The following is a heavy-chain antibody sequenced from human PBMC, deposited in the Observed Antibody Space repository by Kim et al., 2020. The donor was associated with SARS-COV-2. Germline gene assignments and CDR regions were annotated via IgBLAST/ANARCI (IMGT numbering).Heavy chain of an antibody. Sequence: GGSLRLSCAASGFTFSDYYMSWIRQAPGKGLEWDSYISSSSSYTNYADSVKGRFTISRDNAKNSLYQQMNSLRAEDTAVYYCAREREVLRYLDWLFADVWGQGTAVTVSS. D-gene: IGHD3-9*01. CDR1: GFTFSDYY. CDR3: AREREVLRYLDWLFADV. CDR2: ISSSSSYT. J-gene: IGHJ6*02. V-gene: IGHV3-11*06.